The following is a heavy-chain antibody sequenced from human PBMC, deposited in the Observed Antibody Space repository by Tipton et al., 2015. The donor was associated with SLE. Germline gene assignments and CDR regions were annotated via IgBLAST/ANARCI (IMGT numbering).Heavy chain of an antibody. CDR2: IYYSGST. CDR1: GGSISSGSHY. V-gene: IGHV4-61*10. J-gene: IGHJ1*01. D-gene: IGHD3-10*01. Sequence: TLSLTCTVSGGSISSGSHYWSWIRQPAGKGLEWIGYIYYSGSTNYNPSLKSRVTISVDTSKNQFSLKLSSVTAADTAVYYCARVRGRGYFQHWGQGTLVTVSS. CDR3: ARVRGRGYFQH.